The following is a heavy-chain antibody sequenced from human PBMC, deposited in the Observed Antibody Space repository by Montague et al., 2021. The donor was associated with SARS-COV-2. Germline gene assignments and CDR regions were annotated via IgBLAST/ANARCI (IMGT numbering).Heavy chain of an antibody. CDR3: ARVGRGSSWYEVAFDI. CDR1: GGSISRYS. CDR2: TYNSGST. V-gene: IGHV4-59*01. D-gene: IGHD6-13*01. J-gene: IGHJ3*02. Sequence: SETLSLTCTVSGGSISRYSWTWIRQPPGKGLEWIGYTYNSGSTSXNPSLTSRVTISVDTSKNQFSLKLSSVAAADTAVYYCARVGRGSSWYEVAFDIWGQGTMVTVSS.